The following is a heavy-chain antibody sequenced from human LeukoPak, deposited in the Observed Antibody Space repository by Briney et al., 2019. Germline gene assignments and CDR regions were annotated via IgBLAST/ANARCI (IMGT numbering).Heavy chain of an antibody. CDR1: GYTFTSYD. J-gene: IGHJ4*02. CDR3: ARAGSGSYSYYFDY. Sequence: VASVKLSCTASGYTFTSYDINWVRQAPGQGPEVKWWMNPNSGNTGYAQKFQGSVTMTRNTSISTAYMELSSLRSEDTAVYYCARAGSGSYSYYFDYWGQGTLVTVSS. CDR2: MNPNSGNT. V-gene: IGHV1-8*01. D-gene: IGHD1-26*01.